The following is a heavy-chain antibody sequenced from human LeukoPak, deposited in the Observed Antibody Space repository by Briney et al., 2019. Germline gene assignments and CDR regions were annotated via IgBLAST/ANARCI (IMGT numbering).Heavy chain of an antibody. Sequence: TGGSLRLSCAASGFTFSSYGMHWVRQAPGKGLEWVAVISYDGSNKYYADSVKGRFTISRDNSKNTLYLQMNSLRAEDTAVYYCAKEKWAVYRYFDYWGQGTLVTVS. V-gene: IGHV3-30*18. CDR1: GFTFSSYG. J-gene: IGHJ4*02. CDR2: ISYDGSNK. CDR3: AKEKWAVYRYFDY. D-gene: IGHD1-26*01.